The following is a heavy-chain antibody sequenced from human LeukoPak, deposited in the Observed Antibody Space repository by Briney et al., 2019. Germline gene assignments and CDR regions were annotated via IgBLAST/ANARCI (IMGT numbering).Heavy chain of an antibody. V-gene: IGHV4-34*01. D-gene: IGHD6-25*01. CDR1: GGSFSGYY. CDR3: ARVGYSSGYDP. CDR2: INHSGST. Sequence: SETLSLTCAVYGGSFSGYYWSWIRQPPGKGLEWIGEINHSGSTNYNPSLKSRVTIPVDTSKNQFSLKLSSVTAADTAVYYCARVGYSSGYDPWGQGTLVTVSS. J-gene: IGHJ5*02.